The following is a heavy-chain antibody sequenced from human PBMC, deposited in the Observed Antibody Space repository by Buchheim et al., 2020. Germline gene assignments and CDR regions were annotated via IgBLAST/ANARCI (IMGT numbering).Heavy chain of an antibody. Sequence: QLQLQESGPGLVKPSETLSLTCTVSGGSISSSSYYWGWIRQSPGKGLEWIGSIYYSGSTYYNPSLKSRVTISVDTSKNQFSLKLSSVTAADTAVYYCARVNLGSRLVVDRRRYYGMDVWGQGTT. D-gene: IGHD3-16*01. CDR2: IYYSGST. CDR1: GGSISSSSYY. V-gene: IGHV4-39*07. CDR3: ARVNLGSRLVVDRRRYYGMDV. J-gene: IGHJ6*02.